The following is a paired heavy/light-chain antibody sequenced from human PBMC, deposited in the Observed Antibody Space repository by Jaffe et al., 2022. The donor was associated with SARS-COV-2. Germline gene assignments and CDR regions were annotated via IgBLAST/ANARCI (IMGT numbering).Light chain of an antibody. CDR1: SSDVGNYNL. CDR3: CSYVGSSTSGV. J-gene: IGLJ1*01. CDR2: EGA. V-gene: IGLV2-23*01. Sequence: QSALTQPASVSGSPGQSITVSCIGTSSDVGNYNLVSWYQQHPGKAPKLMIYEGAKRPSGVSNRFSGSKSGNTASLTISGLQAEDEADYYCCSYVGSSTSGVFGTGTKVTVL.
Heavy chain of an antibody. J-gene: IGHJ3*02. V-gene: IGHV5-51*03. CDR1: GYRFSTSW. D-gene: IGHD3-16*01. CDR3: ARRGAGGGAFDI. Sequence: EGQLVQSGAEVKEPGESLKISCKTSGYRFSTSWIGWVRQMPEKGLEWMGIIFPSDSDTRYSPSFQDQVTISADKSISTAYLQWRSLKASDTAMYYCARRGAGGGAFDIWGQGTMVTVSS. CDR2: IFPSDSDT.